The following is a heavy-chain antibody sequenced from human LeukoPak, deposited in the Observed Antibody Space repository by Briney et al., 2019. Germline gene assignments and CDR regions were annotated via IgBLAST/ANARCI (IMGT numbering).Heavy chain of an antibody. V-gene: IGHV5-51*01. CDR3: ARHLIAAAGAFDY. CDR1: GYSFTSYW. Sequence: PGESLKISCKGSGYSFTSYWIGWVRQMPGKGLECMGIIYPGDSDTRYSPSFQGQVTISADKSISTAYLQWSSLKASDTAMYYCARHLIAAAGAFDYWGQGTLVTVSS. CDR2: IYPGDSDT. D-gene: IGHD6-13*01. J-gene: IGHJ4*02.